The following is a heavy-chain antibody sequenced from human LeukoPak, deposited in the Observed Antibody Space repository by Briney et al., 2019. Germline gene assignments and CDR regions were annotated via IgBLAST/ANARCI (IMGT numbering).Heavy chain of an antibody. CDR3: VADTPDFALYDFDY. V-gene: IGHV3-15*01. CDR2: IKSKPNGETA. D-gene: IGHD5-18*01. CDR1: GFTFIHAW. Sequence: KTGGSLRLSCAASGFTFIHAWMNWVRQAPGQGLEWVGRIKSKPNGETADYVAPVKGRFTISRDDSKNTLYLQMNSLKTEDTAVYYCVADTPDFALYDFDYWGRGTLVTVSS. J-gene: IGHJ4*02.